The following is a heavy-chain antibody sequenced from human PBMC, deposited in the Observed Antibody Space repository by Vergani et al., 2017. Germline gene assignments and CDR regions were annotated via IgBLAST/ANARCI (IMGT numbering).Heavy chain of an antibody. CDR2: MNGDGDTI. CDR1: GFTFNEYW. V-gene: IGHV3-74*01. Sequence: EVELVESGGGVVQPGGSLRLSCAASGFTFNEYWMHWARQVPGKGLVWVSGMNGDGDTISYADSVKGRFTISRDNAKNTLFLQMNRLRAEDTAVYYCARARKFRFGVVWDTWFDPGGKGTLVTFSS. CDR3: ARARKFRFGVVWDTWFDP. D-gene: IGHD3-3*01. J-gene: IGHJ5*02.